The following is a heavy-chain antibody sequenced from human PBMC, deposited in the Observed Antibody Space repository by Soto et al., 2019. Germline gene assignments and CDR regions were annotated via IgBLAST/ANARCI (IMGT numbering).Heavy chain of an antibody. V-gene: IGHV4-30-4*01. CDR3: ARSPYDYVWGSYRTSLGKWFDP. Sequence: SETLSLTCTVSGGSISSGDYYWSWIRQPPGKGLEWIGYIYYSGSTYYNPSLKSRVTISVDTPKNQFSLKLSSVTAADTAVYYCARSPYDYVWGSYRTSLGKWFDPWGQGTLVTV. D-gene: IGHD3-16*02. CDR2: IYYSGST. CDR1: GGSISSGDYY. J-gene: IGHJ5*02.